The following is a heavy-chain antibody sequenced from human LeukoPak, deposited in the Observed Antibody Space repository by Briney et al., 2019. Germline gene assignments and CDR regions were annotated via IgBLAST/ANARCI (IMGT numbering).Heavy chain of an antibody. V-gene: IGHV1-18*01. J-gene: IGHJ5*02. CDR3: ARESVTTFGLDWFDP. CDR1: GYTFTSYG. D-gene: IGHD3-16*01. Sequence: ASVKVSCKASGYTFTSYGISWVRQAPGRGLEWMGWISAYNGNTNYAQKLQGRVTMTTDTSTSTAYMELRSLRSDDTAVYYCARESVTTFGLDWFDPWGQGTLVTVSS. CDR2: ISAYNGNT.